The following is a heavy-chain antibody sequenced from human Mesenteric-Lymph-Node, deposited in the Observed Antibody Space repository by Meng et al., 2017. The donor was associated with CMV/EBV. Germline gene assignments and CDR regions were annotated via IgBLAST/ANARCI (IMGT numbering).Heavy chain of an antibody. V-gene: IGHV3-15*01. CDR2: IKSKTEGGTT. D-gene: IGHD4-11*01. J-gene: IGHJ4*02. Sequence: SCFPFRHAWSSWVRQVPGKGLEWVGRIKSKTEGGTTDYTAPVKGRFTISRDDTKTTLYMYLEMNSLKAEDTAIYYCTTAGRRLQIDYWGQGTLVTVSS. CDR1: CFPFRHAW. CDR3: TTAGRRLQIDY.